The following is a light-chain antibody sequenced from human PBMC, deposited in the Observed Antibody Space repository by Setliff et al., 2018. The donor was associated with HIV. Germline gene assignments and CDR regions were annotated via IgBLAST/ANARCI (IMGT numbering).Light chain of an antibody. V-gene: IGLV2-14*01. Sequence: QSALTQPASVSGSPGQSITISCTGTSSGVGGYSYVSWYQQHPGKAPKLIIYEVRNRPSGVSNRFSGSTSGNTASLTISGLQAEDEADYYCGSYAITNTLPFGTGTKVTGL. CDR2: EVR. J-gene: IGLJ1*01. CDR1: SSGVGGYSY. CDR3: GSYAITNTLP.